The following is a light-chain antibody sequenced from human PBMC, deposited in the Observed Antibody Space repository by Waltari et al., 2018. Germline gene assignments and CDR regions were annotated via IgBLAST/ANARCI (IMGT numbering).Light chain of an antibody. CDR1: SSNIGAGYD. CDR2: GTT. V-gene: IGLV1-40*01. CDR3: QSSDSSLRAV. J-gene: IGLJ2*01. Sequence: QSVLTQPPSVSGAPGQRISISCTGNSSNIGAGYDVHWYQQLPGAAPKLLIYGTTNRPSGVPDRFSGSKSGSSASLAITGLRPEDEADDYCQSSDSSLRAVFGGGTKVTVL.